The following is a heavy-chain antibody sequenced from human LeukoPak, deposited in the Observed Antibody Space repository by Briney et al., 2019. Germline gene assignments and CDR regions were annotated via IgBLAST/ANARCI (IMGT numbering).Heavy chain of an antibody. CDR3: AGGVGYCSGGSCYAHADYFDY. CDR1: GGSFSGYY. CDR2: INHSGST. Sequence: SETLSLTCAVYGGSFSGYYWSWIRQPPGKGLEWIGEINHSGSTNYNPSLKSRVTISVDTSKNQFSLELSSVTAADTAVYYCAGGVGYCSGGSCYAHADYFDYWGQGTLVTVSS. D-gene: IGHD2-15*01. V-gene: IGHV4-34*01. J-gene: IGHJ4*02.